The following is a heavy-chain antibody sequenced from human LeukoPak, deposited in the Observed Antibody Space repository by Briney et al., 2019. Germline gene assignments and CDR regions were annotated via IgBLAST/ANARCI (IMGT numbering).Heavy chain of an antibody. D-gene: IGHD3-3*01. J-gene: IGHJ5*02. V-gene: IGHV4-39*07. Sequence: SETLSLICTVSGGSISSSSYYWGWIRQPPGKGLERIGSIYYSGSTYYNPSLKSRVTISVDTSKNQFSLKLSSVTAADTAVYYCARGGHYDFWSGYSNWFDPWGQGTLVTVSS. CDR3: ARGGHYDFWSGYSNWFDP. CDR1: GGSISSSSYY. CDR2: IYYSGST.